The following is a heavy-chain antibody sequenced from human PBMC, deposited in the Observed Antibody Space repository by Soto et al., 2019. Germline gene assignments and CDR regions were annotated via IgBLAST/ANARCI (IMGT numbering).Heavy chain of an antibody. D-gene: IGHD3-22*01. CDR3: ARDNGGSSGYYPYFDY. J-gene: IGHJ4*02. CDR2: IKQDGSEK. Sequence: EVQLLESGGGLVQPGGSLRLSCAASGFTFSSYWMSWVRQAPGKGLEWVANIKQDGSEKYYVDSVKGRFTISRDNAKNSLYLQMNSLRAEDTAVYYCARDNGGSSGYYPYFDYWGQGTLVTVSS. V-gene: IGHV3-7*03. CDR1: GFTFSSYW.